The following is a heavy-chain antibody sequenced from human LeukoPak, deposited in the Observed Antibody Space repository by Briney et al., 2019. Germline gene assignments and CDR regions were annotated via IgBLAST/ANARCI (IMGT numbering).Heavy chain of an antibody. J-gene: IGHJ4*02. CDR2: IKSKADGGTT. Sequence: GGSLRLSCAASGFTFSNAWMNRVRQAPGKGLEWVGRIKSKADGGTTDYATPVKGRFTISRDDSKNTLYLQMNGLKTEDTAVYYCTTHHTFYQDSSGYYRGFDNWGQGTLVTVSS. V-gene: IGHV3-15*01. CDR1: GFTFSNAW. D-gene: IGHD3-22*01. CDR3: TTHHTFYQDSSGYYRGFDN.